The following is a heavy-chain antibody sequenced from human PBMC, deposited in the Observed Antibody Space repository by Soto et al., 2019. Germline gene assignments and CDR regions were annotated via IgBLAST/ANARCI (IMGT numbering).Heavy chain of an antibody. CDR1: GFTFSSYA. CDR2: ISGSGGST. V-gene: IGHV3-23*01. Sequence: EVQLLESGGGLVQPGGSLRLSCAASGFTFSSYAMSWVRQAPGKGLEWVSDISGSGGSTYYADSVKGRFTIPMDNAKNTLYLQINSLIAEDTAVYYCAKGAPVLRFLDGLANWCDSWGRGSLVTVCS. CDR3: AKGAPVLRFLDGLANWCDS. D-gene: IGHD3-3*01. J-gene: IGHJ5*01.